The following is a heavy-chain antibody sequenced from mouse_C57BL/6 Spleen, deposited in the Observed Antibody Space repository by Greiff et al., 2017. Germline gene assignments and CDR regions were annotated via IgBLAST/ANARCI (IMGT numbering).Heavy chain of an antibody. CDR1: GYTFTSYW. Sequence: QVQLKQPGAELVKPGASVKMSCKASGYTFTSYWITWVKQRPGQGLEWIGDIYPGSGSTNYNEKFKSKATLTVDTSSSTAYMQLSSLTSEDSAVYYCARSGYYGSSPWDVWGTGTTVTVSS. D-gene: IGHD1-1*01. J-gene: IGHJ1*03. CDR2: IYPGSGST. CDR3: ARSGYYGSSPWDV. V-gene: IGHV1-55*01.